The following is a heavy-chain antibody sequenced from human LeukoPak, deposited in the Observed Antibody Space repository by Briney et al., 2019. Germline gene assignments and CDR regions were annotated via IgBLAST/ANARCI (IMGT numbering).Heavy chain of an antibody. Sequence: SETLPLTCAVYGGSFSGYYWSWIRQPPGKGLEWIGEINNSGSSNYIPSLKSRVTISVDMSKNQFSLWMSYLSAADTAMYYCERYSMYSKSSGYNLWGQGTLVTVSS. CDR3: ERYSMYSKSSGYNL. CDR2: INNSGSS. D-gene: IGHD6-19*01. CDR1: GGSFSGYY. V-gene: IGHV4-34*01. J-gene: IGHJ1*01.